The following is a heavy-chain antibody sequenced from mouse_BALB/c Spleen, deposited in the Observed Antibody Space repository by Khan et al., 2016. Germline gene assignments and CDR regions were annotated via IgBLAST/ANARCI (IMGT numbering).Heavy chain of an antibody. CDR2: IPYSGTT. J-gene: IGHJ3*01. CDR1: GYSIASGYT. CDR3: AIPHSYFESDVAWSTY. D-gene: IGHD2-4*01. Sequence: EVQLQESGPDLVKPSQSLSLTCTVTGYSIASGYTWHWIRQFPGNKLEWMAYIPYSGTTNYNPSLKSRISITRDTSQNQFFLQLKSVTIEDSATYYSAIPHSYFESDVAWSTYWGQGTLVTVSA. V-gene: IGHV3-1*02.